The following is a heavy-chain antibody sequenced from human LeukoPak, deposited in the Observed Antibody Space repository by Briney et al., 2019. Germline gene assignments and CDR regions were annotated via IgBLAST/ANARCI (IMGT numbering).Heavy chain of an antibody. D-gene: IGHD4-17*01. CDR3: ARARYGDYPDY. Sequence: SETLSLTCAVYGGSFSGYYWSWIRQPPGKGLEWIGYIYYSGSTYYNPSLKSRVTISVDTSKNQFSLKLSSVTAADTAVYYCARARYGDYPDYWGQGTLVTVSS. CDR2: IYYSGST. CDR1: GGSFSGYY. J-gene: IGHJ4*02. V-gene: IGHV4-30-4*01.